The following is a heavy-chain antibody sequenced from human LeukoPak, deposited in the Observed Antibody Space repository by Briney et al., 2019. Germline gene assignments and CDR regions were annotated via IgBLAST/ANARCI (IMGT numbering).Heavy chain of an antibody. Sequence: GRSLRLSCAASGFTFSSYGMHWVCQAPGKGLEWVAVISYDGSNKYYADSVKGRFTISRDNSKNTLYLQMNSLRAEDTAVYYCAKDPARIAGAVRYFDYWGQGTLVTVSS. J-gene: IGHJ4*02. CDR2: ISYDGSNK. CDR1: GFTFSSYG. D-gene: IGHD6-19*01. CDR3: AKDPARIAGAVRYFDY. V-gene: IGHV3-30*18.